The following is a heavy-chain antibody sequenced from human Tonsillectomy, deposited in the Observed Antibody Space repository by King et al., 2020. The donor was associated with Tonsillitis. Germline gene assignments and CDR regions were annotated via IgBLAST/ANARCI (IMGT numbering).Heavy chain of an antibody. CDR2: IYYSGRT. J-gene: IGHJ3*02. CDR3: ARLQAAFDI. Sequence: VQLQESGPGLVKSSETLFLTCTVSGGYISSYYWSWIRQPPGKGLEWIGNIYYSGRTKYNPSPKGRVTISVDTSKNQFSLKLSSVTAADTAVYYCARLQAAFDIWGQGTMVTVSS. V-gene: IGHV4-59*01. CDR1: GGYISSYY.